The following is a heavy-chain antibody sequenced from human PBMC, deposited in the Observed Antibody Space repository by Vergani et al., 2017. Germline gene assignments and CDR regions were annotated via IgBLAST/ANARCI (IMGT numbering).Heavy chain of an antibody. CDR2: IYYSGST. V-gene: IGHV4-31*03. J-gene: IGHJ4*02. Sequence: QVQLQESGPGLVEPSQTLSLTCTVSAGSISNSGFYWSWIRQHPGKGLEWIGYIYYSGSTYYNPSLKSRVTISVDTSENQFSLRLSSVTAADTAVYFCARDYSGYGXFDYWGQGTLVTVSS. CDR3: ARDYSGYGXFDY. CDR1: AGSISNSGFY. D-gene: IGHD5-12*01.